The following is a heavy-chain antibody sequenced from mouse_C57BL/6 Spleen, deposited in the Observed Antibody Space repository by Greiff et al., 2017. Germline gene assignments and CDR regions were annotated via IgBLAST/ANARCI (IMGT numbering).Heavy chain of an antibody. V-gene: IGHV2-2*01. CDR2: IWSGGST. CDR3: ARKGYGSSGYFDV. CDR1: GFSLTSYG. Sequence: VQLQESGPGLVQPSQSLSITCTVSGFSLTSYGVHWVRQSPGKGLEWLGVIWSGGSTDYNAAFISRLSISKDNSKSQVFFKMNRLQADDTAIYYCARKGYGSSGYFDVWGTGTTVTVSS. J-gene: IGHJ1*03. D-gene: IGHD1-1*01.